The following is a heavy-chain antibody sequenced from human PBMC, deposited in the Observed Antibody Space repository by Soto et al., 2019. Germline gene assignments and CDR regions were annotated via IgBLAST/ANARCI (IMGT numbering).Heavy chain of an antibody. J-gene: IGHJ5*02. CDR1: GFTFSSYD. CDR2: IGTAGVP. CDR3: ARGVRHYDSRGYPYNWLDP. D-gene: IGHD3-22*01. Sequence: GGSLRLSCAASGFTFSSYDMHWVRQATGKGLEWVSAIGTAGVPYYPGSVKGRFTISRENAKNSLYLQMNSLRAGDTAVYYCARGVRHYDSRGYPYNWLDPCGQGPLVTVYS. V-gene: IGHV3-13*05.